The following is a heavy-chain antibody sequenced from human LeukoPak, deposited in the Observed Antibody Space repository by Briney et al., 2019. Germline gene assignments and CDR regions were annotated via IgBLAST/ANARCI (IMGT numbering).Heavy chain of an antibody. J-gene: IGHJ6*03. V-gene: IGHV4-59*08. CDR3: ARVSGSSTSYAYYYYYMDV. D-gene: IGHD2-2*01. CDR1: GGSISNYY. CDR2: IHYRGST. Sequence: SETLSLTCTVSGGSISNYYWSWIRQSPGKGLEWIGDIHYRGSTNYNPSLKSRVTISGDTSKFSLKLSSVTAADTAVYYCARVSGSSTSYAYYYYYMDVWGKGTTVTVSS.